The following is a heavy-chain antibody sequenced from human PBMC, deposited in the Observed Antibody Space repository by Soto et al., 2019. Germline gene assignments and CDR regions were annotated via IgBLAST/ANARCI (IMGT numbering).Heavy chain of an antibody. J-gene: IGHJ6*02. CDR1: GGTFSSYA. Sequence: QVQLVQSGAAVKKPGSSVMVSCKASGGTFSSYAISWVRQAPGQGLEWMGGIIPIFGTANYAQKFQGRVTITADESTSTAYMVLSSMRSEYTAVYYCARMMGSTSYYYGMDVWGQGTTLTVSS. CDR2: IIPIFGTA. V-gene: IGHV1-69*01. D-gene: IGHD2-2*01. CDR3: ARMMGSTSYYYGMDV.